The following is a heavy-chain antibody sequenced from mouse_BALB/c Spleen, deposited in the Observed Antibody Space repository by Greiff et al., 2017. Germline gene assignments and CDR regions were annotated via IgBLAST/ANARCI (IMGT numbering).Heavy chain of an antibody. D-gene: IGHD2-4*01. Sequence: DVKLVESGGGLVKPGGSLKLSCAASGFTFSSYAMSWVRQTPEKRLEWVASISSGGSTYYPDSVKGRFTISRDNARNILYLQMSSLRSEDTAMYYCARSTMITSFDYWGQGTTLTVSS. CDR1: GFTFSSYA. V-gene: IGHV5-6-5*01. CDR2: ISSGGST. J-gene: IGHJ2*01. CDR3: ARSTMITSFDY.